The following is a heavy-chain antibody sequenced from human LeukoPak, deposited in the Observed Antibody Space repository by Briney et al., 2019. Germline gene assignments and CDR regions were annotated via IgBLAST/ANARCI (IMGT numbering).Heavy chain of an antibody. J-gene: IGHJ6*02. Sequence: GASVKVSCKASGYTFTSYYMHWVRQAPGQGLEWMGIINPSGGSTSYAQKFQGRVTMTRGTSTSSVYMELSSLRSEDTAVYYCARDFGGYSSGWRLYYYYGMDVWGQGTTVTVSS. D-gene: IGHD6-19*01. CDR3: ARDFGGYSSGWRLYYYYGMDV. CDR1: GYTFTSYY. V-gene: IGHV1-46*01. CDR2: INPSGGST.